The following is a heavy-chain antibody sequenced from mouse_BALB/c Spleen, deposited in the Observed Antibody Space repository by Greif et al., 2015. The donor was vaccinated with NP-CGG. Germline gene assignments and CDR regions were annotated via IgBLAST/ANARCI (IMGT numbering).Heavy chain of an antibody. V-gene: IGHV3-8*02. CDR1: GDSITSGY. Sequence: EVQRVESGPSLVKPSQTLSLTCSVTGDSITSGYWNWIRKFPGNKLEYMGYISYSGSTYYNPSLKSRISITRDTSKNQYYLQLNSVTTEDTATYYCARYYYGSSYYFDYGGQGTTLTVSS. CDR2: ISYSGST. D-gene: IGHD1-1*01. J-gene: IGHJ2*01. CDR3: ARYYYGSSYYFDY.